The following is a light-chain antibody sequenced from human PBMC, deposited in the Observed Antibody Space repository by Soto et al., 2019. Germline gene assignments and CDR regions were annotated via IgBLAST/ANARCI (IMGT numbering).Light chain of an antibody. V-gene: IGKV3-20*01. J-gene: IGKJ1*01. CDR1: QSVSSY. CDR3: QQYGSSLWT. CDR2: GAS. Sequence: EIVLTQSPATLPLSPGERATLSCRASQSVSSYLAWYQQKPGQAPRLLIYGASSRATGIPDRFSGSGSGTDFTLTISRLEPEDFAVYYCQQYGSSLWTFGQGTKVDIK.